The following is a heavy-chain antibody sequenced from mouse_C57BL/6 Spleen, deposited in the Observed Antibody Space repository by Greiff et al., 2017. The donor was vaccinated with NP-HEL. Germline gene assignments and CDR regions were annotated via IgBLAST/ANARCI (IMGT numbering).Heavy chain of an antibody. Sequence: VQLKQSGPELVKPGASVKISCKASGYSFTGYYMNWVKQSPEKSLEWIGEINPSTGGTTYNQKFKAKATLTVDKSSSTAYMQLKSLTSEDSAVYYCARRNYYGSSPYYYAMDYWGQGTSVTVSS. V-gene: IGHV1-42*01. CDR1: GYSFTGYY. CDR3: ARRNYYGSSPYYYAMDY. D-gene: IGHD1-1*01. J-gene: IGHJ4*01. CDR2: INPSTGGT.